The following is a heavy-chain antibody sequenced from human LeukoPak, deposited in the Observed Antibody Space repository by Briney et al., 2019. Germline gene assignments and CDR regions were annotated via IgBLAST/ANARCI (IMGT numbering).Heavy chain of an antibody. Sequence: QSGGSLRLSCAASGFTFSSYSMNWVRQAPGKGLEWVSYISSSSSTIYYADSVKGRFTVSRDNAKNSLYLQMNSLRAEDTAVYYCASRRVFDYWGQGTLVTVSS. J-gene: IGHJ4*02. CDR3: ASRRVFDY. CDR2: ISSSSSTI. V-gene: IGHV3-48*01. CDR1: GFTFSSYS.